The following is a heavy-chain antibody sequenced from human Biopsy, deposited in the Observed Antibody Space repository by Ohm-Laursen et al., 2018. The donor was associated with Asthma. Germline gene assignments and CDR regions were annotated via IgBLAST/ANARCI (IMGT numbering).Heavy chain of an antibody. CDR3: AKEVFPGWELRRGPDS. CDR1: GFTFSNYV. J-gene: IGHJ4*02. V-gene: IGHV3-23*01. D-gene: IGHD1-26*01. CDR2: ITGSGGFT. Sequence: SLRLSCSATGFTFSNYVMSWVRQAPGKGLEWVSSITGSGGFTYYADSVKGRFTISRDDPRNTLHLEMNSLRAEDTAVYFCAKEVFPGWELRRGPDSWGQGTLVTVSS.